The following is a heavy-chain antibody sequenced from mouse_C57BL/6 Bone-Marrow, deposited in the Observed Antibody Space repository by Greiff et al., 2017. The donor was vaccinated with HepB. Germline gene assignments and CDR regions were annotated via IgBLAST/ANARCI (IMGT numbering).Heavy chain of an antibody. D-gene: IGHD1-1*01. Sequence: VKLQESGPGLVAPSQSLSITCTVSGFSLTSYAISWVRQPPGKGLEWLGVIWTGGGTNYNSALKSRLSISKDNSKSQVFLKMNSLQTDDTARYYCARNNYGSSPHYYAMDYWGQGTSVTVSS. CDR3: ARNNYGSSPHYYAMDY. J-gene: IGHJ4*01. CDR2: IWTGGGT. V-gene: IGHV2-9-1*01. CDR1: GFSLTSYA.